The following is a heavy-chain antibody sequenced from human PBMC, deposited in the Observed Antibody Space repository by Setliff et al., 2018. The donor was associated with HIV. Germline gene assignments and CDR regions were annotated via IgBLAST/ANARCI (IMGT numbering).Heavy chain of an antibody. CDR2: IYTSGST. J-gene: IGHJ3*02. Sequence: SETLSLTCTVSGASISSGDSYWSWIRQPPGKGLEWIGYIYTSGSTNYNPSLKRRVTISVDTSRNQFSLNLSSVTAADTAVYYCARFPLLHKNAFDIWGQGTMVTVSS. D-gene: IGHD2-15*01. V-gene: IGHV4-61*08. CDR1: GASISSGDSY. CDR3: ARFPLLHKNAFDI.